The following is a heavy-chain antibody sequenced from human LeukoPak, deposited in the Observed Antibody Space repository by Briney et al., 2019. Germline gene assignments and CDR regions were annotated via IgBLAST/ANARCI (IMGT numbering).Heavy chain of an antibody. Sequence: SETLSLTCTVSGGSISSYYWSWIRQPPGKGLEWIGDIYYSGSTNYNPSLKSRVTIPVETSKTQLSLKLSSVTAADTAVYYCARGEIAVAGYFDYWGQGTLVTVSS. CDR3: ARGEIAVAGYFDY. V-gene: IGHV4-59*01. D-gene: IGHD6-19*01. CDR1: GGSISSYY. CDR2: IYYSGST. J-gene: IGHJ4*02.